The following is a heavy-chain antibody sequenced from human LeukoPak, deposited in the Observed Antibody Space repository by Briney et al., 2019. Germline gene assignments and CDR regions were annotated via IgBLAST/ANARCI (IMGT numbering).Heavy chain of an antibody. Sequence: PGGSLRLSCAASGFNVSGNYMSWVRQAPGKGLEWVSIIYSGGSTYSADSVKGRFTISRDKSKNTLYLQMNSLRAEDTAVYYCVKDSPGYFDYWGQGTLVTVSS. V-gene: IGHV3-66*01. CDR1: GFNVSGNY. J-gene: IGHJ4*02. D-gene: IGHD6-13*01. CDR3: VKDSPGYFDY. CDR2: IYSGGST.